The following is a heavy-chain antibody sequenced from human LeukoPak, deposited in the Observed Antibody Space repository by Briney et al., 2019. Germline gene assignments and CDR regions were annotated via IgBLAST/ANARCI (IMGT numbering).Heavy chain of an antibody. CDR2: MNIDGSEK. J-gene: IGHJ4*02. D-gene: IGHD1-26*01. CDR3: ARDPVEWELLLDY. Sequence: GGSLRLSCAASGFPFNAYWMTWVRQAPGKGLEWVANMNIDGSEKYYADSVKGRFSISRDNARNSVYLQMASLRVEDTAVYYCARDPVEWELLLDYWGQGTLVTVSS. V-gene: IGHV3-7*01. CDR1: GFPFNAYW.